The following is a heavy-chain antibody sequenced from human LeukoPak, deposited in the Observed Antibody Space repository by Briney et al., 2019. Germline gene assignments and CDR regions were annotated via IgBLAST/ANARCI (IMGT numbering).Heavy chain of an antibody. D-gene: IGHD1-26*01. CDR1: GGSFSDYY. CDR2: INHSGST. CDR3: ASAVAQSGSYGY. J-gene: IGHJ4*02. Sequence: SETLSLTCAVYGGSFSDYYWSWIRQPPGKGLEWIGEINHSGSTNYNPTLKSHVTISVDTSKNQFSLKLTSVTAADTAVYYCASAVAQSGSYGYWGQGTLVTVSS. V-gene: IGHV4-34*01.